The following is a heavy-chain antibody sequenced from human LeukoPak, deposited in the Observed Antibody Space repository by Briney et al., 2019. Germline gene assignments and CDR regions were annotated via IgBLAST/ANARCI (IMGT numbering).Heavy chain of an antibody. D-gene: IGHD3-3*01. V-gene: IGHV4-4*02. CDR1: GGSVTSTNW. CDR3: AREGGFYRPLDY. CDR2: VHLDGRT. Sequence: SETLSLTCGVSGGSVTSTNWWTWVRQPPGKGLGWIGEVHLDGRTNYNPSLKSRLTMSVDLSENHVSLKLTPVTAADTAVYYCAREGGFYRPLDYSGQGTLVTVSS. J-gene: IGHJ4*02.